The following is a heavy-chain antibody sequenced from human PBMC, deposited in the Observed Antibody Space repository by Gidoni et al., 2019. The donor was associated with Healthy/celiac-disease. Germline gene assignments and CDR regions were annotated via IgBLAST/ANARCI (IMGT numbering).Heavy chain of an antibody. CDR3: AKDPPDCSGGSCYPSYFDY. CDR1: GFPFSRHA. J-gene: IGHJ4*02. V-gene: IGHV3-23*01. CDR2: ISGSGGST. D-gene: IGHD2-15*01. Sequence: EVQLLESGGGLVQPGGSLRLSCAASGFPFSRHAMRWVRQAPGKGLEWVSAISGSGGSTYYADSVKGRFTISRDNSKNTLYLQMNSLRAEDTAVYYCAKDPPDCSGGSCYPSYFDYWGQGTLVTVSS.